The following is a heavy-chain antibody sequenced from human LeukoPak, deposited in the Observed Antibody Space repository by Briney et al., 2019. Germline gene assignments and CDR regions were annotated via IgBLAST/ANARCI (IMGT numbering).Heavy chain of an antibody. CDR1: GYTFTGYY. CDR3: ARDLLRGASGDY. Sequence: ASVQVSCKASGYTFTGYYMHWVRQAPGKGLEGMGWINPNSGATNFAQKFQGRVTMTRDTSISTAYLELSRLRSDDTAVYYCARDLLRGASGDYWGQGTLVTVSS. CDR2: INPNSGAT. V-gene: IGHV1-2*02. D-gene: IGHD2/OR15-2a*01. J-gene: IGHJ4*02.